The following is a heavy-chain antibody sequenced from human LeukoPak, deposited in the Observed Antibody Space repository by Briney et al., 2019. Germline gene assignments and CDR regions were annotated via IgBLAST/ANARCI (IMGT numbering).Heavy chain of an antibody. CDR3: TGDWDHYGFDS. CDR2: ISGGGYT. D-gene: IGHD3-16*01. Sequence: GGSLRLSCAASGFTVSNNGLSWFRQAAGKGLEWVSDISGGGYTYYAESVKGRFTISRDNSKNTLYLQMNSLRADDTAMYYCTGDWDHYGFDSWGQGTLVTVSS. V-gene: IGHV3-23*01. J-gene: IGHJ5*01. CDR1: GFTVSNNG.